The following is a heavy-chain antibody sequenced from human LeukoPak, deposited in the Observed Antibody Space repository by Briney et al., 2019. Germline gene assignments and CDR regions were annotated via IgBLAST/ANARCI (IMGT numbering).Heavy chain of an antibody. V-gene: IGHV3-21*05. D-gene: IGHD1-1*01. J-gene: IGHJ4*02. CDR3: ARDRQLTTPYYFNF. Sequence: GGSLRLSCAASGFTFSSYSLNWVRQAPGKGLEWVSYISSSSGHIYYADSVKGRFTISRDNAKNSLYLQMNSLRAEDTAIYYCARDRQLTTPYYFNFWGQGTLVTVSS. CDR1: GFTFSSYS. CDR2: ISSSSGHI.